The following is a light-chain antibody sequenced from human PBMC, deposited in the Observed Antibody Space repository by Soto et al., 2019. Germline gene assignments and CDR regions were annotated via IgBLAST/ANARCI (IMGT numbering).Light chain of an antibody. V-gene: IGLV1-44*01. CDR3: AAWDVSLVV. Sequence: QSVLTQPPSASVTPGQRVTISCSGSSSNIGTNTVIWYQQLPGAAPKLLFYSDNQRPSGVPDRFSGSKSGTSASLAISGLQSEDEADYYCAAWDVSLVVFGGGTKLTVL. CDR2: SDN. CDR1: SSNIGTNT. J-gene: IGLJ2*01.